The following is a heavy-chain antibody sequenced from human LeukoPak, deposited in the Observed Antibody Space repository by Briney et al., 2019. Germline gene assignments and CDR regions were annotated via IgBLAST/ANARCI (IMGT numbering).Heavy chain of an antibody. D-gene: IGHD3-22*01. CDR1: GFTFSSYA. V-gene: IGHV3-23*01. CDR3: AKESDYYDSSGYSSPQNEFDY. Sequence: PGGSLRLSCAASGFTFSSYAMSWVRQAPGKGLEWVSAISGSGGSTYYADSVKGRFTISRDNSKNTLYLQMNSLRAEDTAVYYCAKESDYYDSSGYSSPQNEFDYWGQGTLVTVSS. CDR2: ISGSGGST. J-gene: IGHJ4*02.